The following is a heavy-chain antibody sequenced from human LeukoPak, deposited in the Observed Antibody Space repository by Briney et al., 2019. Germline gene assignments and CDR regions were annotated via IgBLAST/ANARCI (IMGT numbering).Heavy chain of an antibody. J-gene: IGHJ4*02. CDR3: ARVRGSYHFDY. CDR1: GFTFSGYS. Sequence: PGGSLRLSCAASGFTFSGYSMNWVRQAPGNGLEWVSYITSSSSAIYYADSVKGRFTISRDNAKNSLYLQMNSLRAEDTAVYYCARVRGSYHFDYWGQGTLVTVSS. D-gene: IGHD1-26*01. CDR2: ITSSSSAI. V-gene: IGHV3-48*01.